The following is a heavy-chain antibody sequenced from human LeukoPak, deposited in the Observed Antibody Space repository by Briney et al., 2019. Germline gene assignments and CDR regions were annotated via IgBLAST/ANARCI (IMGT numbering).Heavy chain of an antibody. CDR1: GFTFSAYA. D-gene: IGHD4-17*01. CDR2: IRGGGGSA. CDR3: ARDPNGDYIGAFDM. J-gene: IGHJ3*02. Sequence: GGSLRLSCTASGFTFSAYAMMWVRQAPGKGPEWVSAIRGGGGSAFYADSVKGRFTISRDNSKYTLSLQMNSLRAEDTAVYYCARDPNGDYIGAFDMWGSGTMVTVSS. V-gene: IGHV3-23*01.